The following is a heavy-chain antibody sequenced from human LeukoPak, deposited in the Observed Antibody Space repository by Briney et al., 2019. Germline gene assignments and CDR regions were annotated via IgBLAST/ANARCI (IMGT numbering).Heavy chain of an antibody. CDR3: AKSGYGFGRDWFDP. V-gene: IGHV6-1*01. D-gene: IGHD5-18*01. CDR1: GDSVSNNSAA. CDR2: TYYKSRWYN. Sequence: SQTLSLTCAISGDSVSNNSAAWIWVRQSPSRGLEWLVRTYYKSRWYNDYAVSVKSRISINPDTSKNQFSLQLNSATPEDTAVYYCAKSGYGFGRDWFDPWGQGTLVTVSS. J-gene: IGHJ5*02.